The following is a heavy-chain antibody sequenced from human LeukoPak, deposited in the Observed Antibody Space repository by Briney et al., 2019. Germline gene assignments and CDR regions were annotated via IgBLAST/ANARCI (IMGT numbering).Heavy chain of an antibody. D-gene: IGHD2-21*02. Sequence: GESLRLSCAASAFTFSNYGMSWVRQAPGKGREWVSVIRGSGGGTYYADSVKGRFTISRDNSKNTVYLQMNSLRAEDTAVYYCVKARMPHCGTDCLESWGQGTLVTVPS. CDR3: VKARMPHCGTDCLES. V-gene: IGHV3-23*01. CDR2: IRGSGGGT. CDR1: AFTFSNYG. J-gene: IGHJ4*02.